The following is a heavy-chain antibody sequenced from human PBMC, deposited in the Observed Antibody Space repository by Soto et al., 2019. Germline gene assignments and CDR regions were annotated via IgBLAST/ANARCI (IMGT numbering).Heavy chain of an antibody. CDR3: ASDRYCGADCYDAFDI. V-gene: IGHV3-7*01. CDR1: GFIFSNYW. CDR2: IKQDGSEK. D-gene: IGHD2-21*02. J-gene: IGHJ3*02. Sequence: EMQLVESGGGLVQPGGSLRLSCAASGFIFSNYWMSWVRQAPGKGLEWVANIKQDGSEKYFVDSVKGRFTISRDNAKDSLYLQMNNLGAEDTAVYYCASDRYCGADCYDAFDIWGHGTMVTVSS.